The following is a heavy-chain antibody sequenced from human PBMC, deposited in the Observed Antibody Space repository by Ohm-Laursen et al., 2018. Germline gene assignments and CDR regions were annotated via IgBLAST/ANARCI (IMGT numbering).Heavy chain of an antibody. V-gene: IGHV3-48*03. CDR3: ARDPVRGLTDY. CDR1: GFTFSSYE. CDR2: ISSSGSTI. J-gene: IGHJ4*02. Sequence: SLRLSCTASGFTFSSYEMNWVRQAPGKGLEWVSYISSSGSTIYYADSVKGRFTISRDNAKNSLYLQMNSLRAEGTAVYYCARDPVRGLTDYWGQGTLVTVSS. D-gene: IGHD3-16*01.